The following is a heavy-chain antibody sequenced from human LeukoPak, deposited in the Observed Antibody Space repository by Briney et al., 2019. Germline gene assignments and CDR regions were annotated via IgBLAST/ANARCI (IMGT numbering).Heavy chain of an antibody. D-gene: IGHD2-2*02. CDR1: GGTFSSYA. V-gene: IGHV1-69*13. Sequence: GASVKVSCKASGGTFSSYAISWVRQAPGQGLEWMGGIIPIFGTANYAQKFQDRVTITADDSTTTAYMELSSLTSEDTAIYYCARLGHCRETNCYSDFYYMDVWGKGATVTVSS. CDR3: ARLGHCRETNCYSDFYYMDV. CDR2: IIPIFGTA. J-gene: IGHJ6*03.